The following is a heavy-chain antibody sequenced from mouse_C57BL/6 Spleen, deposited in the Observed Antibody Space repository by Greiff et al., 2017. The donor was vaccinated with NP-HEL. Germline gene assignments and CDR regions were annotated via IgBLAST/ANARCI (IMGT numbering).Heavy chain of an antibody. D-gene: IGHD1-1*01. Sequence: QVQLKQPGAELVKPGASVKLSCKASGYTFTSYWMHWVKQRPGRGLEWIGRIDPNSGGTKYNEKFKSKATLTVDKPSSTAYMQLSSLTSEDSAVYYCARPIITTVVATDAMDYWGQGTSVTVSS. CDR3: ARPIITTVVATDAMDY. CDR2: IDPNSGGT. V-gene: IGHV1-72*01. CDR1: GYTFTSYW. J-gene: IGHJ4*01.